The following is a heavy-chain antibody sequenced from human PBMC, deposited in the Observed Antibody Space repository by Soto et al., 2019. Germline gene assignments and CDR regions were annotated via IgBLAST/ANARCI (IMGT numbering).Heavy chain of an antibody. CDR1: GYTFTSYG. CDR2: ISAYSGNT. V-gene: IGHV1-18*01. J-gene: IGHJ6*02. CDR3: ASFSIAATDPYGMDV. Sequence: QVQLVQSGAEVKKPGASVKVSCKASGYTFTSYGISWVRQAPGQGLEWMGWISAYSGNTNYSQKLQGRVTMTTDTSTRTAYMELRSLRSDDTAVYYCASFSIAATDPYGMDVWGQGTTVTVSS. D-gene: IGHD6-13*01.